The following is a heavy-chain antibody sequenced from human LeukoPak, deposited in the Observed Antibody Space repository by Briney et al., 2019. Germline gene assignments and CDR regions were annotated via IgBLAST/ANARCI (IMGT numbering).Heavy chain of an antibody. V-gene: IGHV3-74*01. CDR1: GFTFSSYW. CDR2: INADGIST. J-gene: IGHJ6*03. CDR3: ARDQSPSRLYYYMDV. D-gene: IGHD6-25*01. Sequence: PGGSLRLSCAASGFTFSSYWMHWVRQAPGKGLLWVSRINADGISTNYADSVKGRFTISRDNAKNTLYLQLNSLRAEDSAVYYCARDQSPSRLYYYMDVWGKGTTVTVSS.